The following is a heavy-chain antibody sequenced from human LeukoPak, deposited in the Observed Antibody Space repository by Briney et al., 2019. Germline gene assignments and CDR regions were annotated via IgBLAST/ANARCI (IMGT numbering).Heavy chain of an antibody. J-gene: IGHJ3*02. CDR3: AKEIRGKGWFLGGFDI. CDR1: GFTFSNYA. D-gene: IGHD3-3*01. CDR2: ISDTT. Sequence: GGSLRLSCAASGFTFSNYAMSWVRQAPGKGLEWVSTISDTTYYADSVKGRFTISRDNSKKTLYLQLSSLRDEDTAIYYCAKEIRGKGWFLGGFDIWGRGKMVTVFS. V-gene: IGHV3-23*01.